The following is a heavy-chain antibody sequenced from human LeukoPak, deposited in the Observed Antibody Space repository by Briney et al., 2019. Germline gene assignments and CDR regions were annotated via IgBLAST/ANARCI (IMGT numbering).Heavy chain of an antibody. CDR2: INHSGST. V-gene: IGHV4-34*01. D-gene: IGHD5-18*01. J-gene: IGHJ4*02. CDR3: ARVGIQLWRRNYFDY. CDR1: GGSFSGYY. Sequence: SETLSLTCAVYGGSFSGYYWSWIRQPPGKGLEWIGEINHSGSTNYNPSLKSRVTISVDTSENQFSLKLSSVTAADTAVYYCARVGIQLWRRNYFDYWGQGTLVTVSS.